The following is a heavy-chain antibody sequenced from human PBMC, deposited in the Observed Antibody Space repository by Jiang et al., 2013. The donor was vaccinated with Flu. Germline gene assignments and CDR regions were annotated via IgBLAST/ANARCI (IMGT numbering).Heavy chain of an antibody. J-gene: IGHJ4*02. CDR2: IYYSGST. CDR3: ARSSSYYDSSGPEFDY. D-gene: IGHD3-22*01. CDR1: GGSISSYY. Sequence: GSGLVKPSETLSLTCTVSGGSISSYYWSWIRQPPGKGLEWIGYIYYSGSTNYNPSLKSRVTISVDTSKNQFSLKLSSVTAADTAVYYCARSSSYYDSSGPEFDYWGQGTLVTVSS. V-gene: IGHV4-59*01.